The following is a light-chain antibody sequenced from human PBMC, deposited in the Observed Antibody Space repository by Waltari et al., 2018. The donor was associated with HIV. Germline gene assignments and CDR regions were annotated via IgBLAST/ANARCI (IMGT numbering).Light chain of an antibody. CDR3: QQSYKTPQT. J-gene: IGKJ5*01. V-gene: IGKV1-39*01. CDR1: QAINNY. Sequence: DFHMTQSPSSLSASVGDTVTITCRASQAINNYLNWYQQSPGKAPKLLIFGASNLQSGVPLRFRGGGYGTDFTLTISGLEPEDFATYFCQQSYKTPQTFGQGTRVEMK. CDR2: GAS.